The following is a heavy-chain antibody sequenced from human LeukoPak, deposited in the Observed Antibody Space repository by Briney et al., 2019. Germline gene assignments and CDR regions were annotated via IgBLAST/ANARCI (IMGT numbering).Heavy chain of an antibody. J-gene: IGHJ6*03. CDR3: ARVVVPAAMSPGYYYMDV. Sequence: GASVKVSCKASGGTFSSYVISWVRQAPGQGLEWMGGIIPIFGTANYAQKFQGRVTITTDESTSTAYMELSSLRSEDTAVYYCARVVVPAAMSPGYYYMDVWGKGTTVTVSS. CDR1: GGTFSSYV. CDR2: IIPIFGTA. V-gene: IGHV1-69*05. D-gene: IGHD2-2*01.